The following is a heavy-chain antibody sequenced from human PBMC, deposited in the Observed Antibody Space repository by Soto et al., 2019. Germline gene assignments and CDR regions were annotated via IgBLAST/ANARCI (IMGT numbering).Heavy chain of an antibody. Sequence: QVQLQQWGAGLLKPSETLSLTCAVYGGSFSGYYWSWIHQPPGKGLEWIGEINHSGSTNYNPSLKSRVTISVDTSKNQFSLKLSSVTAADTAVYYCARGGEYYGSGSYGGDWFDPWGQGTLVTVSS. CDR2: INHSGST. CDR3: ARGGEYYGSGSYGGDWFDP. V-gene: IGHV4-34*01. J-gene: IGHJ5*02. CDR1: GGSFSGYY. D-gene: IGHD3-10*01.